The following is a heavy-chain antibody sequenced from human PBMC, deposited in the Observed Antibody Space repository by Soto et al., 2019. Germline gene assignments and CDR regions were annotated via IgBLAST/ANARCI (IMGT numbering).Heavy chain of an antibody. Sequence: SVKVSCKASGFTFTSSAVQWVRQARGQRLEWIGWIVVGSGNTNYAQKFQERVTITRDMSTSTAYMELSSLRSDDTAVYYCAKADSNYAGRFSYYYMDVWGTGTMVTVSS. D-gene: IGHD4-4*01. CDR3: AKADSNYAGRFSYYYMDV. CDR2: IVVGSGNT. V-gene: IGHV1-58*01. J-gene: IGHJ6*03. CDR1: GFTFTSSA.